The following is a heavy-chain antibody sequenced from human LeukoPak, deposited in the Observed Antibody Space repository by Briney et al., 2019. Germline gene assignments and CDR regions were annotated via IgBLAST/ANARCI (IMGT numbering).Heavy chain of an antibody. CDR1: GFTFSSYS. J-gene: IGHJ4*02. Sequence: PGGSLRLSCAASGFTFSSYSMNWVRQAPGKGLEWVSSISSSSSYIYYADSVKGRFTISRDNAKNSLYLQMNSLRAEDTAVYYCARDAEYSGYDLYYWGQGTLVTVSS. CDR3: ARDAEYSGYDLYY. V-gene: IGHV3-21*01. CDR2: ISSSSSYI. D-gene: IGHD5-12*01.